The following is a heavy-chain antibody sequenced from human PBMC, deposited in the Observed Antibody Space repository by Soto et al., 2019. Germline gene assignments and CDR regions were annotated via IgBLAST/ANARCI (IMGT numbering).Heavy chain of an antibody. CDR2: ISYDGSNK. V-gene: IGHV3-30-3*01. D-gene: IGHD6-6*01. J-gene: IGHJ4*02. CDR3: AADGAGGVAAQD. Sequence: PGGSLRLSCAASGFTFSSYAMHWVRQAPGKGLEWVAVISYDGSNKYYADSVKGRFTISRDNSKNTLYLQMNSLRSEDTAVYYCAADGAGGVAAQDWGQGTLVTVSS. CDR1: GFTFSSYA.